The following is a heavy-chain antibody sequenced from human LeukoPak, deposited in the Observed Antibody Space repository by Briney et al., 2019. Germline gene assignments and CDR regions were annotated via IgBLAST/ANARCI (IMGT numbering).Heavy chain of an antibody. D-gene: IGHD6-19*01. CDR1: GFTVSSNY. J-gene: IGHJ6*02. CDR2: IYSGGST. Sequence: PGGSLRLSCAASGFTVSSNYMSWVRQAPGKGLEWVSVIYSGGSTYYADSVKGRFTISRHNSKNALYLQMNSLRAEDTAVYYCARDGRAVAGKNYGMDVWGQGTTVTVSS. CDR3: ARDGRAVAGKNYGMDV. V-gene: IGHV3-53*04.